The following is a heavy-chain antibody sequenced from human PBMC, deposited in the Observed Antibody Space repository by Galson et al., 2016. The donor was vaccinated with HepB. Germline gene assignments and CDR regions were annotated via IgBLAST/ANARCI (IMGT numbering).Heavy chain of an antibody. J-gene: IGHJ4*01. Sequence: ETLSLTCAVSGASINSTNWWSWVRQPPGKGLEWIGEIYHSGSTNYNPSLRSRVSISVEKSKNQFSLKLSSVPAADTAVYYCAIRAELCLYYWGHGTLVTVSS. D-gene: IGHD3-16*01. V-gene: IGHV4-4*02. CDR2: IYHSGST. CDR1: GASINSTNW. CDR3: AIRAELCLYY.